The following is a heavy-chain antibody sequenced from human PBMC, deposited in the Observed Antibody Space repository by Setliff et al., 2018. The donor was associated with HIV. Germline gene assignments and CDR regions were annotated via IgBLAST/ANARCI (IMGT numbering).Heavy chain of an antibody. D-gene: IGHD2-15*01. J-gene: IGHJ4*02. V-gene: IGHV3-21*01. CDR3: ARGREVVPL. CDR2: ISSRSSAL. CDR1: GFTFSSYN. Sequence: AGGSLRLSCAASGFTFSSYNMNWVRQAPGKGLDWVSSISSRSSALYYADSVRGRFTISRDNAKNSLYLQMNSLRAEDTAVYFCARGREVVPLWGQGTLVTVSS.